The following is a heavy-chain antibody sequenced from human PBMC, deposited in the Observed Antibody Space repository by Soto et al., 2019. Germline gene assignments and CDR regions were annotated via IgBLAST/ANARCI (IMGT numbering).Heavy chain of an antibody. CDR1: GYTFTGYY. D-gene: IGHD2-2*01. Sequence: ASVKVSCKASGYTFTGYYMHWVRQAPGQGPEWMGWINPNSGDTSYAQKFQGSVTMTRDTSITTAYMELRRPRSDDTAVFYCARGHCSSTSCYGSDYYYGLDVWGQGTTVTVSS. J-gene: IGHJ6*02. V-gene: IGHV1-2*02. CDR3: ARGHCSSTSCYGSDYYYGLDV. CDR2: INPNSGDT.